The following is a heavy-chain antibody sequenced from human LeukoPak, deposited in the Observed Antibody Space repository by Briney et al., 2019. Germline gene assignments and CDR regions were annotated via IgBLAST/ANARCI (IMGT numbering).Heavy chain of an antibody. CDR1: GFTFSSYW. D-gene: IGHD3-9*01. Sequence: GGSLRLSCAASGFTFSSYWMSWVRQAPGKGLEWVASITSTSVSTYYADSVEGRFTISRDNAKNSLYLQMDSLRAEDTAVYYCARTYYDILTSYNPYFDYWGRGTLVTVSS. J-gene: IGHJ4*02. CDR3: ARTYYDILTSYNPYFDY. V-gene: IGHV3-21*01. CDR2: ITSTSVST.